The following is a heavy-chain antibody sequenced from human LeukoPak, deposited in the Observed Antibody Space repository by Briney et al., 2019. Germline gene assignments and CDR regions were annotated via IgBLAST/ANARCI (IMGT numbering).Heavy chain of an antibody. CDR1: GFPFSGYA. V-gene: IGHV3-23*01. CDR2: ISGGGGTT. J-gene: IGHJ4*02. Sequence: GGSLRLSCEASGFPFSGYAMAWVRQAPGKGLEWVSSISGGGGTTYYADSVKGRFTSSRDNSKNTLYLQMHSLRVEDTALYYCAKDRGYSTNWYYADYWGPGTLVTVSS. CDR3: AKDRGYSTNWYYADY. D-gene: IGHD6-13*01.